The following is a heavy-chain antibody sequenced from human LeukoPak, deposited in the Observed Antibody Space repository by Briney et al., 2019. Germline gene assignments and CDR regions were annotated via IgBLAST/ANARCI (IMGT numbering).Heavy chain of an antibody. Sequence: GASVKVSCKASGGTFSSYAISWVRQAPGQGLEWMGGIIPIFGTANYAQKFQGRVTITADESTSTAYMELSSLRSEDTAVYYCARRYCSSTSCFLDPWGQGTLVTVSS. D-gene: IGHD2-2*01. V-gene: IGHV1-69*13. CDR3: ARRYCSSTSCFLDP. CDR1: GGTFSSYA. J-gene: IGHJ5*02. CDR2: IIPIFGTA.